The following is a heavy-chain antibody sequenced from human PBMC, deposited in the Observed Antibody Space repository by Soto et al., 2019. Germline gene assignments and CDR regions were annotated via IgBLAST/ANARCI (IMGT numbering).Heavy chain of an antibody. CDR3: AKGESQTLTLTTSFDF. J-gene: IGHJ4*02. CDR1: GFTFSTFA. CDR2: ISGRGEIT. V-gene: IGHV3-23*01. D-gene: IGHD4-17*01. Sequence: GGSLRLSCATSGFTFSTFAMTWVRQAPGKGLEWVASISGRGEITFYADSVRGRFSSSRDNSKNTVYLQMDNLRAEDTAVYYCAKGESQTLTLTTSFDFWGQGTLVTVSS.